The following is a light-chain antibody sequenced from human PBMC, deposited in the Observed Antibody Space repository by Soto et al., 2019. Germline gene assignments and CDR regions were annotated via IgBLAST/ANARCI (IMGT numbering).Light chain of an antibody. CDR3: QSYDSSLSGYV. Sequence: QSVLTQPPSVSGAPGQRVTISCTGSSSNIGAGYDVHWYQQLPGTAPKLLIYANNNRPSGVPDRLSGSKSGTSASLAITGLQTEDEADYYCQSYDSSLSGYVFGTGTKLTVL. CDR1: SSNIGAGYD. CDR2: ANN. J-gene: IGLJ1*01. V-gene: IGLV1-40*01.